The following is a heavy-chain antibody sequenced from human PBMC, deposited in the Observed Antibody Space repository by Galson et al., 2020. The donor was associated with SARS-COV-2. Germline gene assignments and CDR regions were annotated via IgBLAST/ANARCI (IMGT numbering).Heavy chain of an antibody. J-gene: IGHJ3*02. CDR1: GYSFSTYW. CDR2: IYPGDSDT. Sequence: GESLKISCKGSGYSFSTYWIGWVRQMPGKGLEWMGIIYPGDSDTRYSPSFQGQVTISADKSISTAYLQWSSLKASDTAMYYCARVNKRSDYLAHLHDAFDIWGQGTMVTVSS. V-gene: IGHV5-51*01. D-gene: IGHD3-22*01. CDR3: ARVNKRSDYLAHLHDAFDI.